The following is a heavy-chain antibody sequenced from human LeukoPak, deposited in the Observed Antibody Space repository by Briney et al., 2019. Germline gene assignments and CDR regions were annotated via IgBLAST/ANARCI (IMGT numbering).Heavy chain of an antibody. V-gene: IGHV4-38-2*02. J-gene: IGHJ5*02. Sequence: SETLSLTCTVSGYSISSGYYWGWIRQPPGKGLEWIGSIYHSGSTYYNPSLKSRVTISVDTSKNQFSLKLSSVTAADTAVYYCARFLSVAVRPFDPWGQGTLVTVSS. CDR3: ARFLSVAVRPFDP. CDR1: GYSISSGYY. D-gene: IGHD2-15*01. CDR2: IYHSGST.